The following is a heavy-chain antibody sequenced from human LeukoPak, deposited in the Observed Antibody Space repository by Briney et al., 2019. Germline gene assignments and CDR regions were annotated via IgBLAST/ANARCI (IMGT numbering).Heavy chain of an antibody. CDR1: GGTFSSYA. V-gene: IGHV1-69*13. J-gene: IGHJ4*02. Sequence: ASVKVSCKASGGTFSSYAISWVRQAPGQGLEWMGGIIPIFGTANYAQKFQGRVTITADESTSTAYMELSSLRSEDTAVYYCSREGRPLGITPGDYWGRGTLVTVSS. CDR2: IIPIFGTA. CDR3: SREGRPLGITPGDY. D-gene: IGHD1-14*01.